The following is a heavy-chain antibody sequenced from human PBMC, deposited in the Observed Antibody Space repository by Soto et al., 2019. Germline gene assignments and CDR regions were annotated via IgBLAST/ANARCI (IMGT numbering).Heavy chain of an antibody. J-gene: IGHJ5*02. CDR2: IYPGDSDT. D-gene: IGHD2-8*01. V-gene: IGHV5-51*01. CDR3: ARGYCTTNICDPWFDP. Sequence: GESLKISCTGVGYSFTSYWIGWVRQMPGKGLEWMGIIYPGDSDTRYSPSSQGQVTISADKSISTVYLQWSSLKASDTAMYYCARGYCTTNICDPWFDPWGQGTLVTVSS. CDR1: GYSFTSYW.